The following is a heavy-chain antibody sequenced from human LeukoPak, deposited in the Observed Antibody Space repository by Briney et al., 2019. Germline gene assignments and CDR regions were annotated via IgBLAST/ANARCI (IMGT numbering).Heavy chain of an antibody. D-gene: IGHD2-2*02. Sequence: PSQTLSLTCTVAGGSISSGGYYWNWVRQHPGKGLEWIGYIYYSGNTYYNPSLKSRVTISLDTSKNQFSLKLRSVTAADTAVYYCARDRCSSSSCYSDYYYGMDLWGQGTTVTVSS. CDR2: IYYSGNT. CDR1: GGSISSGGYY. V-gene: IGHV4-31*03. J-gene: IGHJ6*02. CDR3: ARDRCSSSSCYSDYYYGMDL.